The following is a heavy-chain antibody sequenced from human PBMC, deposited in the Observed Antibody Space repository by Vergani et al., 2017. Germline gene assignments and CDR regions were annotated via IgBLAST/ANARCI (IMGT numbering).Heavy chain of an antibody. Sequence: EVQLVESGGGLVQPGRSLRLSCAASGFTFDDYAMHWVRQAPGKGLEWVSGITWNSGGIGYADSVQGRFTISRDNAKNSLYLQMNSLRAEDTALYYCAKGTTLRGATLYYYYGMDVWGQGTTVTVSS. J-gene: IGHJ6*02. CDR1: GFTFDDYA. CDR3: AKGTTLRGATLYYYYGMDV. D-gene: IGHD1-26*01. CDR2: ITWNSGGI. V-gene: IGHV3-9*01.